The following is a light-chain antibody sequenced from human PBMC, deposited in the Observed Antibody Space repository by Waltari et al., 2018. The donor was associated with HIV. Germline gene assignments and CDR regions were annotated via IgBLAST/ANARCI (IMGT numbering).Light chain of an antibody. CDR2: DVT. Sequence: QSALTQPASVSGSPGQSITISCTGTSSDVGNYNYVSWYQQHPGKAPKLMISDVTKRPSGISSRFSGSKSDNTASLTISELQAEDEADYYCSSYTTSSTWVFGGGTKVTVL. CDR1: SSDVGNYNY. J-gene: IGLJ3*02. CDR3: SSYTTSSTWV. V-gene: IGLV2-14*01.